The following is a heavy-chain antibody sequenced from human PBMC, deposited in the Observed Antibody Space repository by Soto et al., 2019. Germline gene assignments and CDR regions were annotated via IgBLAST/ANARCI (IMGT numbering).Heavy chain of an antibody. CDR2: IWYDGSNK. CDR1: GFTFSSYG. D-gene: IGHD2-15*01. J-gene: IGHJ4*02. CDR3: ARDGGDVVVVAATPFDY. V-gene: IGHV3-33*01. Sequence: GGSLRLSCAASGFTFSSYGMHWVRQAPGKGLEWVAVIWYDGSNKYYADSVKGRFTISRDNSKNTLYLQMNSLRAEDTAVYYCARDGGDVVVVAATPFDYWGQGTLVTVSS.